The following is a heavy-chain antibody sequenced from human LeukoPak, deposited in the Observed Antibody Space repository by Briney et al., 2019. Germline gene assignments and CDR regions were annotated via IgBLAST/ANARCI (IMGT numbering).Heavy chain of an antibody. CDR2: ISGSGGST. CDR1: GCTFSRYA. Sequence: GGSLRLSCAASGCTFSRYAMSWVRQAPGKGLEWVSAISGSGGSTYYADSVKGRFTISRDNSKNTLYLQMNSLRAEDTAVYYCAKDGEIYYGSGSYYNFLDYWGQGTLVTVSS. D-gene: IGHD3-10*01. V-gene: IGHV3-23*01. CDR3: AKDGEIYYGSGSYYNFLDY. J-gene: IGHJ4*02.